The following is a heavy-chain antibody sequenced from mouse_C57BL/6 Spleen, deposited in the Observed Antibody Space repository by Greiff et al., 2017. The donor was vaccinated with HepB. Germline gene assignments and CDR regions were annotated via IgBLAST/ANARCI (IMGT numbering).Heavy chain of an antibody. CDR3: ARWGGSYDY. Sequence: QVQLQQPGAELVKPGASVKLSCTASGYTFTSYCMHWVKQRPGQGLEWIGMIHPNSGSTNYNEKFKSKATLTVDKSSSTAYMQRSSLTSEDSAVYYCARWGGSYDYWGQGTTLTVSS. CDR1: GYTFTSYC. CDR2: IHPNSGST. J-gene: IGHJ2*01. V-gene: IGHV1-64*01. D-gene: IGHD1-1*02.